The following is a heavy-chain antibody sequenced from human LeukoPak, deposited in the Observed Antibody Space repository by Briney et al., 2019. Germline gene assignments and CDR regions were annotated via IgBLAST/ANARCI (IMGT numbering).Heavy chain of an antibody. Sequence: GASVKDSCKASGGTFTNYAINWVRQAPGQGLEWLGGIIPMYGTTNYEQTFQGRVTITADESTTTASMEPSSLRSEDPALYYCATPHKYYDVWRGYCPFDNWGQGTLVTVSS. CDR1: GGTFTNYA. J-gene: IGHJ4*02. CDR3: ATPHKYYDVWRGYCPFDN. CDR2: IIPMYGTT. V-gene: IGHV1-69*13. D-gene: IGHD3-3*01.